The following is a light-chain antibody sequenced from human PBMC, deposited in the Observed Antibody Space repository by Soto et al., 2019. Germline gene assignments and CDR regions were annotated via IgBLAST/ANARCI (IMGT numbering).Light chain of an antibody. V-gene: IGLV1-40*01. CDR2: GNS. CDR1: SSNIGAGYD. J-gene: IGLJ7*01. Sequence: QSVLTQPPSVSGSPGQRVTISCTGSSSNIGAGYDVHWYQQHPGTAPKLLIYGNSNRPSGVPDRFSGSKSGTSASLAITGLQAEDEADYYCQSYDSSLSVAVFGGGTQLTVL. CDR3: QSYDSSLSVAV.